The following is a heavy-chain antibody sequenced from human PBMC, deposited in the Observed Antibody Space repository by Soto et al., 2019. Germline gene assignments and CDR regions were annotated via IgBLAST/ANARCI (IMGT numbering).Heavy chain of an antibody. CDR2: ISHDGYNK. CDR3: ARDSGSSWYFGMDV. V-gene: IGHV3-30-3*01. J-gene: IGHJ6*02. D-gene: IGHD6-13*01. CDR1: GFTFSNYA. Sequence: QVQLVESGGGVVQPGRSLRLSCAASGFTFSNYAMHWVRQAPGKGLEWVAVISHDGYNKYYPDSVKGRFTISRDSSKNTLYLQMNSLRVEDTAVYSCARDSGSSWYFGMDVWSQGTTVTVS.